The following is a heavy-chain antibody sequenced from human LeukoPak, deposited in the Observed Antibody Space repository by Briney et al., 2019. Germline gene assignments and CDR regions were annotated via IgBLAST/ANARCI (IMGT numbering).Heavy chain of an antibody. V-gene: IGHV3-7*01. J-gene: IGHJ1*01. D-gene: IGHD6-13*01. CDR2: IKQDGSEK. CDR3: ARNIESIAAAGRRYFQH. Sequence: HPGGSLRLSRAASGFTFSSYWMSWVRQAPGKGLEWVANIKQDGSEKYYVDSVKGRFTISRDNAKNSRYLQMNSLRADDTAVYCCARNIESIAAAGRRYFQHWGQGTLVTVSS. CDR1: GFTFSSYW.